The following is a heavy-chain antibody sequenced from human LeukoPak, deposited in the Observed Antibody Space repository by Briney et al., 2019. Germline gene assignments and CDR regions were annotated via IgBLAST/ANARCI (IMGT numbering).Heavy chain of an antibody. CDR3: AKGAASRGYTYVAN. Sequence: PGGSLRLSCAASAFTFRPYAMIWVRQAPGKGLEWVSTVSGSGGSTYYADSVKGRFTISRDNSNNTLYLQMNSLRAEDTAVYYCAKGAASRGYTYVANWGRGTLVTVSS. J-gene: IGHJ4*02. CDR1: AFTFRPYA. V-gene: IGHV3-23*01. D-gene: IGHD5-18*01. CDR2: VSGSGGST.